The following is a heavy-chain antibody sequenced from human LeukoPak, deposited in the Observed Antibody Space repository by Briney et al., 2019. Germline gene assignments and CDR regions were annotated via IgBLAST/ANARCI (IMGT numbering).Heavy chain of an antibody. J-gene: IGHJ4*02. CDR1: GFTFSSYS. D-gene: IGHD2-15*01. CDR2: ISSSSSYI. V-gene: IGHV3-21*04. CDR3: AKAPVTTCSGAYCYPFDY. Sequence: GGSLRLSCAASGFTFSSYSMNWVRQAPGKGLEWVSCISSSSSYIYYADSVKGRFTISRDNAKNSLYLQMNSLRAGDAAVYYCAKAPVTTCSGAYCYPFDYWSQGTLVTVSS.